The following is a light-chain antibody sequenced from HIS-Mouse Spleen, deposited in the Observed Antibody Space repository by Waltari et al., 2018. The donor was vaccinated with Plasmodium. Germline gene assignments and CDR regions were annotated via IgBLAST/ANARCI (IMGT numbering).Light chain of an antibody. CDR3: YSTDSSGNHRV. Sequence: SYELTQPPSVSVSPGQTARITCSGDALPKKYAYWYQQKSGQAPVLVIYVDSKRPSSSCIMATLTISCAQVEYEVVYYCYSTDSSGNHRVFGGGTKLTVL. J-gene: IGLJ3*02. CDR1: ALPKKY. CDR2: VDS. V-gene: IGLV3-10*01.